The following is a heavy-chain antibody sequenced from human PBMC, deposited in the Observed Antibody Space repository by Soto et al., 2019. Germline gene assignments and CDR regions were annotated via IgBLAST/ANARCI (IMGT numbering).Heavy chain of an antibody. J-gene: IGHJ4*02. V-gene: IGHV4-59*01. D-gene: IGHD3-10*01. CDR1: GDSMSEYF. CDR2: IYYLGST. CDR3: ARDGYDGSGSPYPAY. Sequence: PSETLSLTCTVSGDSMSEYFWSWVRQSPGKGLEWIGYIYYLGSTDYNPSLKSRVTISVDTSKGQFSLKLNSVTAADTAIYYCARDGYDGSGSPYPAYWGPGIQVTVSS.